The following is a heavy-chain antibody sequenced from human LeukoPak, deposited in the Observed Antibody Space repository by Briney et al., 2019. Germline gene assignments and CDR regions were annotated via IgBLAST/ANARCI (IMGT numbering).Heavy chain of an antibody. Sequence: ASVKVSCKASGYTFTGYYMHWVRQAPGQGLEWMGWINPNSGGTNYAQKFQGRVTMTRDTSISTAYMELSRLRSDDTAVYYCARGDTAMVKTFDYWGQGTLVTVSS. D-gene: IGHD5-18*01. CDR1: GYTFTGYY. CDR3: ARGDTAMVKTFDY. CDR2: INPNSGGT. V-gene: IGHV1-2*02. J-gene: IGHJ4*02.